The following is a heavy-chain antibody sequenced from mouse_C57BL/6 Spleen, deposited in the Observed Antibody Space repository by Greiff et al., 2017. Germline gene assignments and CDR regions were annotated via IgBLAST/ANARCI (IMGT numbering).Heavy chain of an antibody. CDR2: IDPSDSYT. V-gene: IGHV1-59*01. Sequence: QVQLQQPGAELVRPGTSVKLSCKASGYTFTSYWMHWVKQRPGQGLEWIGVIDPSDSYTNYNQKFKGKATLTVDTSSSTAYMQLSSLTSEDSAVYYGALGQRYFDVWGTGTTVTVSS. J-gene: IGHJ1*03. CDR3: ALGQRYFDV. D-gene: IGHD4-1*01. CDR1: GYTFTSYW.